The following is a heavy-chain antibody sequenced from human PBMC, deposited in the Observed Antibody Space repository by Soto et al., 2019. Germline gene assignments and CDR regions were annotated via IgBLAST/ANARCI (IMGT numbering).Heavy chain of an antibody. J-gene: IGHJ4*02. CDR2: INPSGGST. V-gene: IGHV1-46*03. D-gene: IGHD4-17*01. CDR1: GYTFTSYY. CDR3: ARGRLDLRWKTSGIDY. Sequence: GASVKVSCKASGYTFTSYYMHWVRQAPGQGLEWMGIINPSGGSTSYAQKFQGRVTMTRDTSTSTVYMELSSLRSEDTAVYYCARGRLDLRWKTSGIDYWGQGTLVTVSS.